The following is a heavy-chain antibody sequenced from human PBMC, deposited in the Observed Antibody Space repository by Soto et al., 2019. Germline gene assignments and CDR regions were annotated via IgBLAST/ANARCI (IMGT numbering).Heavy chain of an antibody. CDR2: IVPIYRTA. D-gene: IGHD6-13*01. CDR3: VRDSGAKLSSS. V-gene: IGHV1-69*01. CDR1: GGTFSSYR. J-gene: IGHJ4*02. Sequence: QVQLVQSGAEVKKPGSSVKVSCKASGGTFSSYRINWVRQAPGQGLEWVGGIVPIYRTADYAQKFQGRVTITADESARTSYMELRRLKSHDTAVYYCVRDSGAKLSSSWGQGTLVTVSS.